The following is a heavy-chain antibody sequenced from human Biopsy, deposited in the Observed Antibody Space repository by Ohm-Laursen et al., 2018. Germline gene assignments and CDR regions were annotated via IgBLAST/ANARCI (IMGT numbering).Heavy chain of an antibody. CDR1: GFTFSTYE. CDR2: MSRSGDTI. J-gene: IGHJ4*02. D-gene: IGHD4/OR15-4a*01. CDR3: ARGANPFHY. V-gene: IGHV3-48*03. Sequence: SLRLSCTASGFTFSTYEMSWVRQAPGKGLKWVSYMSRSGDTIYYADSVKGRFTISRDNAKNSLYLQMNSLRADDTAVYYCARGANPFHYWGRGTLVTVSS.